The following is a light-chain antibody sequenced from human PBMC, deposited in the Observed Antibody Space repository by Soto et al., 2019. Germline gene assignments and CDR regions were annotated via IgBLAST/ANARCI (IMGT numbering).Light chain of an antibody. Sequence: EIGLTQSPGTLSLSPGERATLSCRASHSVSNNYLDWYQQRPGQAPSLLIDGASNRATGVPDRFSGTGSWTDFNLTISSLELEDFALYSCQPYGDSTIYTFGQGTKLEIK. J-gene: IGKJ2*01. CDR3: QPYGDSTIYT. CDR2: GAS. V-gene: IGKV3-20*01. CDR1: HSVSNNY.